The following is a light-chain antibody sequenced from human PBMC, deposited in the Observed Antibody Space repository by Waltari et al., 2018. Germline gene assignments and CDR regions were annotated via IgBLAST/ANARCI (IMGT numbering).Light chain of an antibody. CDR3: CSFTSSSTWV. J-gene: IGLJ3*02. Sequence: QSALTQPASVSGSPGQSITISCTGTTSDLGGYNYVSWYQQHPGKAPKLLIYDVNSRPSGFSNRFPGSKSGNTASLIISGLQAEDEADYYCCSFTSSSTWVFGGGTKLTVL. CDR1: TSDLGGYNY. CDR2: DVN. V-gene: IGLV2-14*01.